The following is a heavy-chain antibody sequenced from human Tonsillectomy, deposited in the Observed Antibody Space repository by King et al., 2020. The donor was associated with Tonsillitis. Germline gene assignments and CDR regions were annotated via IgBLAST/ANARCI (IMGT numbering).Heavy chain of an antibody. CDR1: GYSFLNYD. CDR2: MNPNSLRT. J-gene: IGHJ4*02. CDR3: TRGGGDYESSHLNRSPLDY. D-gene: IGHD3-22*01. Sequence: VQLVGSGAEVKKPGASVKVSCKASGYSFLNYDINWVRQAPGQGLEWMAWMNPNSLRTGYARRLQGRVTLTRDTSITTAYMELRGLTSEDTAIYYCTRGGGDYESSHLNRSPLDYWGQGTLVSVSS. V-gene: IGHV1-8*02.